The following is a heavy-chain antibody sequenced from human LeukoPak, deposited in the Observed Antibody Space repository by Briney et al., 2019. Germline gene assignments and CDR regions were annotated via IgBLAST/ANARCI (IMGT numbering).Heavy chain of an antibody. Sequence: PSETLSLTCAVYGGSFSGYYWSWIRQPPGKGLEWIGEINHSGSTNYNPSLKSRVTISVDTSKNQFSLKLSSVTAADTAVYYCARACSYGYYYYMDVWGKGTAVTVSS. CDR3: ARACSYGYYYYMDV. J-gene: IGHJ6*03. D-gene: IGHD5-18*01. CDR2: INHSGST. CDR1: GGSFSGYY. V-gene: IGHV4-34*01.